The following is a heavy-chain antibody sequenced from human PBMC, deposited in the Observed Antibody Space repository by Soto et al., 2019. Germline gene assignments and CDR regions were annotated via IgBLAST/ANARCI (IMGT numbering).Heavy chain of an antibody. Sequence: GGSLRLSCTASGFTFSTYWMTWVRQAPGKGLEWVANIKQHGNEKYYLDSVNGRFTISRDNAKNSLYLQMNSLRAEDTAVYYCAREWSPPLAVFDFWGQGTPVTVSS. CDR3: AREWSPPLAVFDF. V-gene: IGHV3-7*03. CDR2: IKQHGNEK. J-gene: IGHJ4*02. CDR1: GFTFSTYW. D-gene: IGHD1-26*01.